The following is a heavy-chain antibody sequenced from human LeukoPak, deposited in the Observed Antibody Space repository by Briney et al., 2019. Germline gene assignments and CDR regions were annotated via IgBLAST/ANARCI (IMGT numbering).Heavy chain of an antibody. CDR2: IYNSGTT. Sequence: PSETLSLTCTVTSASISGTYYFWGWIRQSPGKGLEWIGSIYNSGTTYYNPSLKSRVTISVDTSKSQFSLKLTSVTAADTAVYYCARHRVGHCTSVTCPTFEYWGQGTLVTVSS. CDR1: SASISGTYYF. J-gene: IGHJ4*02. D-gene: IGHD2-8*02. V-gene: IGHV4-39*01. CDR3: ARHRVGHCTSVTCPTFEY.